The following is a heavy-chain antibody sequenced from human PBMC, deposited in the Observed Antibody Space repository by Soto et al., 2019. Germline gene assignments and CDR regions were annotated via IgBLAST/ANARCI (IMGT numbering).Heavy chain of an antibody. V-gene: IGHV1-69*02. J-gene: IGHJ6*03. D-gene: IGHD4-17*01. CDR3: AGVAEMGTVTKGYYYYMDV. CDR1: GDTFSRHT. Sequence: QVQLVQSGAEVKKPGSSVKDSCKASGDTFSRHTISWVRQAPGQGLEWMGRIIPILGIANYAQKFQGRVRITAKKATSTAYMDLSSLRSEDTAVYSCAGVAEMGTVTKGYYYYMDVWGNGTTVTVAS. CDR2: IIPILGIA.